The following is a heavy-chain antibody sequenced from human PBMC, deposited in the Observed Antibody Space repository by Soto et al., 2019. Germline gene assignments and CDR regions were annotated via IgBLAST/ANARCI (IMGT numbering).Heavy chain of an antibody. CDR1: GGSISSYY. CDR2: IYYSGST. V-gene: IGHV4-59*08. Sequence: SETLSLTCTVSGGSISSYYWSWIRQPPGKGLEWIGYIYYSGSTNYNPSLKSRVTISVDTSKNQFSLKLSSVTAADTAVYYCARHPDCTNGVCPWFDPWGQGTLVTVSS. J-gene: IGHJ5*02. CDR3: ARHPDCTNGVCPWFDP. D-gene: IGHD2-8*01.